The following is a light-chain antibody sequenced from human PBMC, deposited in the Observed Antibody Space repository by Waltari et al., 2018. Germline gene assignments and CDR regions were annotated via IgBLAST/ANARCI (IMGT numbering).Light chain of an antibody. CDR3: QVWDSGSGRPQVI. CDR2: DDH. Sequence: SYVLTQPPSVSVAPGQTAIITCGGDNIGSKSVHWYQQRAGQAPVLVVHDDHDRPSGIPERLSGSNSGNTASLTISRVEAGDEADFYCQVWDSGSGRPQVIFGGGTRLTVL. CDR1: NIGSKS. V-gene: IGLV3-21*02. J-gene: IGLJ2*01.